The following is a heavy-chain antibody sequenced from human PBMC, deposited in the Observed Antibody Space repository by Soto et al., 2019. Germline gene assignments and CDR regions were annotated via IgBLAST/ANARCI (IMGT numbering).Heavy chain of an antibody. V-gene: IGHV5-51*01. D-gene: IGHD4-17*01. CDR2: IYPSDSDT. CDR3: ARPANTVADHFDL. Sequence: PWEALKISCQGSGYNFPSYWIGWVRQMPGKGLEWMWIIYPSDSDTRYSPSFQGQVTISADQSIHTAYLQWDSLKASDTAIYYCARPANTVADHFDLWGQGTPVTVSS. J-gene: IGHJ4*02. CDR1: GYNFPSYW.